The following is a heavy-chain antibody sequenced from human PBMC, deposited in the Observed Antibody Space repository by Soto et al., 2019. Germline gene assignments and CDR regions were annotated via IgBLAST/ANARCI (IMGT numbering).Heavy chain of an antibody. D-gene: IGHD2-21*01. CDR3: TFGDNAFDY. CDR1: GFTFSDYG. CDR2: ISYDGNNR. Sequence: QVQLVESGGGVVQPGRSLIVSCAASGFTFSDYGIYWVRQAPGKGLEWVALISYDGNNREYGDSVKGRFTISRDNSKNTLYLQMNSLRVEDTAVYYCTFGDNAFDYWGQGTLVTVSS. J-gene: IGHJ4*02. V-gene: IGHV3-30*03.